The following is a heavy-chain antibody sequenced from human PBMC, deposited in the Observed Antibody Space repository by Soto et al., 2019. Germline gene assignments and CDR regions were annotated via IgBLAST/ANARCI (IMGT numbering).Heavy chain of an antibody. D-gene: IGHD5-18*01. CDR2: IIPMLGTA. CDR3: ASGIQLWLRRINNGYSG. J-gene: IGHJ4*02. V-gene: IGHV1-69*12. CDR1: GGTFSTYA. Sequence: QVQLVQSGAEVKKPESSVKVSCKAPGGTFSTYAISWVRQAPGQGLEWMGGIIPMLGTANYAQRFQDRVTIAADEFTNTVYMELSSLRSEDTAVYFCASGIQLWLRRINNGYSGWGQGTLVTVSS.